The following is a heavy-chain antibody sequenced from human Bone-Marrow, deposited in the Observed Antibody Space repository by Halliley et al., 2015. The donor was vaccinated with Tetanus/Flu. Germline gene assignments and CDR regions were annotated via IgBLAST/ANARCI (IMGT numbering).Heavy chain of an antibody. V-gene: IGHV4-30-4*01. CDR1: GGSLSSGLYY. CDR2: IYYSGCT. D-gene: IGHD1-1*01. Sequence: TLSLTCAVSGGSLSSGLYYWSWIRQPPGKGLEWVGYIYYSGCTYYSPSLKSRVAISIDTSKNQFSLMINSVTAADTAVYYCARASSELISGTYYYYGLDLWGPGTSVTVSS. J-gene: IGHJ6*02. CDR3: ARASSELISGTYYYYGLDL.